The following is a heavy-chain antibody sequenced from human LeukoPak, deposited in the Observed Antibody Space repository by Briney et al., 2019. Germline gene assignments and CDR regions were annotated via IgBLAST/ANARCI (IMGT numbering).Heavy chain of an antibody. CDR1: GYSFTSYW. D-gene: IGHD3-10*01. Sequence: PGESLKISCKGSGYSFTSYWIGWVRQMPGKGLEWMGIIYPGDSDTRYSPSFQGQVTISADKSINTAYVQWSSLKASDTAMYYCATYAGTSSKYFQYWGQGTLVTVSS. CDR3: ATYAGTSSKYFQY. CDR2: IYPGDSDT. V-gene: IGHV5-51*01. J-gene: IGHJ1*01.